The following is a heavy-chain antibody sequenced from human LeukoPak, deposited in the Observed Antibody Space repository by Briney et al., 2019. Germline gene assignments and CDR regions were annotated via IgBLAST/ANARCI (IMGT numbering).Heavy chain of an antibody. CDR1: GFIFTNYF. CDR3: ATDRGWRTSGYYLYYFEY. Sequence: GGSLRLSCAASGFIFTNYFMSWVRQAPGKGLEWVASIKHDGSEKYYVDSVWGRFTISRDNTMNSLYLQMSSLRAEDTAVYYCATDRGWRTSGYYLYYFEYWGQGTLVTYSS. CDR2: IKHDGSEK. V-gene: IGHV3-7*01. D-gene: IGHD3-3*01. J-gene: IGHJ4*02.